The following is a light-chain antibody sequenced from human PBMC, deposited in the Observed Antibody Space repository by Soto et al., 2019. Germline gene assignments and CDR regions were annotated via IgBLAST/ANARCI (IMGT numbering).Light chain of an antibody. CDR1: QSVSSH. CDR2: GAS. Sequence: EILLTQSPATLSVSPGERATLSCRASQSVSSHLAWYQQNPGQAPRVLIYGASTRATGSPARFSGSGSGTDFTLSISRLEPEDFAVYYCQQYSSLWTFGQGTKVDIK. CDR3: QQYSSLWT. V-gene: IGKV3-15*01. J-gene: IGKJ1*01.